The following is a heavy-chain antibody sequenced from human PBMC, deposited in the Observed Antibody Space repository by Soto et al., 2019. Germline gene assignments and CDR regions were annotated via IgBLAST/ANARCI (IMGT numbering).Heavy chain of an antibody. CDR1: GYGFNRYW. J-gene: IGHJ6*02. V-gene: IGHV5-51*01. D-gene: IGHD2-21*02. CDR2: IYPGDSDT. Sequence: GESVKISCEGSGYGFNRYWNGWVGPMPGKGLEWMGIIYPGDSDTRYSPSFQGQVTISADKSSSTSYLQWSSLKASATAMYYCATFTAPYYYYRMDVWGQGTTVTVSS. CDR3: ATFTAPYYYYRMDV.